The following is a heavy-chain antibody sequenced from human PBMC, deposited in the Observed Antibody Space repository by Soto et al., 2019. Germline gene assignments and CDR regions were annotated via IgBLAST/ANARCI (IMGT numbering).Heavy chain of an antibody. CDR3: ARGLWSNPYSFDY. V-gene: IGHV4-34*01. CDR2: INHSGST. Sequence: QVQLQQWGAGLLKPSETLSLTCAVYGGSFSGYYWSWIRQPPGKGLEWIGEINHSGSTNYNPSLKSRVTISVDTSKNQFSLKLSSVTAADTAVYYCARGLWSNPYSFDYWGQGTLVTVSS. D-gene: IGHD2-8*02. CDR1: GGSFSGYY. J-gene: IGHJ4*02.